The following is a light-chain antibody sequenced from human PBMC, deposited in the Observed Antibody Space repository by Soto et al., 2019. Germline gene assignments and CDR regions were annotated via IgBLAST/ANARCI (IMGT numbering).Light chain of an antibody. CDR3: CSYAGSTTFYV. CDR1: SSDFGGYNY. J-gene: IGLJ1*01. CDR2: DVT. V-gene: IGLV2-14*01. Sequence: QSVLTQPASVSGSPGQSITISCTGTSSDFGGYNYVSWYQQHPVKAPKLMIYDVTNRPSGVSDRFSGSKSGNTASLTISGLQAEDEADYYCCSYAGSTTFYVFGTGTKVTVL.